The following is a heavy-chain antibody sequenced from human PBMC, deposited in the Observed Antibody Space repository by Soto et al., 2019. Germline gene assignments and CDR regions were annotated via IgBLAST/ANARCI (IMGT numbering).Heavy chain of an antibody. CDR3: AKDRDVLLWFRELLPNGNAFDI. CDR2: ISGSGGST. J-gene: IGHJ3*02. CDR1: GFTFSSYA. D-gene: IGHD3-10*01. Sequence: RGSLRLSCAASGFTFSSYAMSWVRQAPGKGLEWVSAISGSGGSTYYADSVKGRFTISRDNSKNTLYLQMNSLRAEDTAVYYCAKDRDVLLWFRELLPNGNAFDIWGQGTMVTVSS. V-gene: IGHV3-23*01.